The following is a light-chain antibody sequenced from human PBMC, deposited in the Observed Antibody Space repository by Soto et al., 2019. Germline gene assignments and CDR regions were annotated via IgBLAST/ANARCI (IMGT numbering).Light chain of an antibody. CDR2: GAS. CDR3: QQYSTSPT. V-gene: IGKV3-20*01. J-gene: IGKJ5*01. CDR1: ENINTY. Sequence: IVLTQSPATLSVSPGETATLSCRASENINTYLAWYQQKPGQAPRLLIHGASSRASGIPDRFSGSGSGTDFTLTISRLEPEDFAVYYCQQYSTSPTFGEGTRLEIK.